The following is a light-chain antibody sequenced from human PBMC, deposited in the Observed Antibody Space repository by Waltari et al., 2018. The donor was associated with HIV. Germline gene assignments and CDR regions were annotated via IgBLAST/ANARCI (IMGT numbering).Light chain of an antibody. J-gene: IGLJ2*01. CDR2: EVL. CDR3: TSYISSAIPV. V-gene: IGLV2-14*01. Sequence: QSALTQPASVSGSPGQSITISCTGTDTDHYDVSWYQHTPGEAPKVIIFEVLNRPSGVSKRCSGSRSGNTASLTISGLLAEDEADYFCTSYISSAIPVFGGGTKVTVL. CDR1: DTDHYD.